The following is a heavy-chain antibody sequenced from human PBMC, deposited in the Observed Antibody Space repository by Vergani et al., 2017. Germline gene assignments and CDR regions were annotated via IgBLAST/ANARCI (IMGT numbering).Heavy chain of an antibody. CDR2: IYTSGST. V-gene: IGHV4-61*02. CDR3: AWAGYSGYVWFDP. D-gene: IGHD5-12*01. CDR1: GGSISSGSYY. Sequence: QVQLQESGPGLVKPSQTLSLTCTVSGGSISSGSYYWSWIRQPAGKGLEWIGRIYTSGSTNYNPSLKSRVTISVDTSKNQFSLELSSVTAADTAVYYCAWAGYSGYVWFDPWGQGTLVIVSS. J-gene: IGHJ5*02.